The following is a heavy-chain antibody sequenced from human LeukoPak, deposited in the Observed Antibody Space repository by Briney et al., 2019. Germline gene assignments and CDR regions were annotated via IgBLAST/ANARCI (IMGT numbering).Heavy chain of an antibody. CDR1: GFTFDDYA. CDR3: AKDETGADYPPYGMDV. Sequence: PGGSLRLSFAASGFTFDDYAMHWVRQAPGKGLEWVSGISWNSGSIGYADSVKGRFTISRDNAKNSLYLQMNSLRAEDTAVYYCAKDETGADYPPYGMDVWGQGTTVTVSS. V-gene: IGHV3-9*01. D-gene: IGHD3-16*01. CDR2: ISWNSGSI. J-gene: IGHJ6*02.